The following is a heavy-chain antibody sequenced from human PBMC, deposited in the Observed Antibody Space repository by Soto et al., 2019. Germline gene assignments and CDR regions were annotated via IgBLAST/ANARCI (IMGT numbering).Heavy chain of an antibody. CDR2: MNPNSGNT. Sequence: QVQLVQSGAEVKKPGASVKVSCKASGYTFTSYDINWVRQATGQGLEWMGWMNPNSGNTGYAQKFQGRVTMTRNTSKRTAYMELSSLRSEDTAVYYCARGPHYYGSGSYYRSYYGMDVWGQGTTVTVSS. D-gene: IGHD3-10*01. J-gene: IGHJ6*02. CDR3: ARGPHYYGSGSYYRSYYGMDV. V-gene: IGHV1-8*01. CDR1: GYTFTSYD.